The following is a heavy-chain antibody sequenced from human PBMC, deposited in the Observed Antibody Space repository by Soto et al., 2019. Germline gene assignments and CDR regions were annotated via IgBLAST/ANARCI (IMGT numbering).Heavy chain of an antibody. J-gene: IGHJ4*02. CDR3: AIVRVADSPLDH. CDR1: GFIFSNYG. D-gene: IGHD3-10*02. Sequence: QVQLVESGGGVVQPGRSLRLSCAGSGFIFSNYGMHWVRQAPGKGLEWVAFISYDGSDILYADSVKGRFTISRDNSKSTLFLHMNRPRAEDTAVYFCAIVRVADSPLDHWGQGSLDTVSS. V-gene: IGHV3-30*03. CDR2: ISYDGSDI.